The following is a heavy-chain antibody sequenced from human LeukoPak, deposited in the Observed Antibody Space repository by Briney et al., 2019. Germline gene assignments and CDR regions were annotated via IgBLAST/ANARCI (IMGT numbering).Heavy chain of an antibody. D-gene: IGHD3-3*01. CDR2: INHSGST. Sequence: SETLSLTCAVYGGSFSGYYWSWIRQPPGKGLEWIGEINHSGSTNYNPSLKSRVTISVDTSKNQFSLKLSSVTAADTAVYYCARGSTYYDFWSGYYTGDYFDCWGQGTLVTVSS. CDR1: GGSFSGYY. V-gene: IGHV4-34*01. CDR3: ARGSTYYDFWSGYYTGDYFDC. J-gene: IGHJ4*02.